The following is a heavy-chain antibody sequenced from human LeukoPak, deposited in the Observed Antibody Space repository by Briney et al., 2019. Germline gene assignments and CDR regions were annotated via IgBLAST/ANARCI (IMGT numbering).Heavy chain of an antibody. V-gene: IGHV4-39*01. Sequence: SETLSLTCTVSGGSISSGGYCWDWIRQAPGKGLEWIGTIYHSGSTEYNPSLKSRVAIFVDTSKNQFSLILHSVAAADTAVYYCARRSEFDNTHYHYFDYWGQGALVTVSS. CDR1: GGSISSGGYC. J-gene: IGHJ4*02. CDR2: IYHSGST. CDR3: ARRSEFDNTHYHYFDY. D-gene: IGHD2-15*01.